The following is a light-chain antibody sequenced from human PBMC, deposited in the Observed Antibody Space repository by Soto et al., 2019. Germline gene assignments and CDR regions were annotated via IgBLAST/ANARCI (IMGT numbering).Light chain of an antibody. V-gene: IGKV4-1*01. Sequence: DIVLTQSPDSLAVSLGERATINCKSSQSILYSHSNKNYLAWYKQKPGQPPKLLIYWASTRESGVPDRFSGSGSGTDFTLTISSLQAEDVAVYYCQQYYSTPFSFGPGTKVDIK. CDR3: QQYYSTPFS. CDR2: WAS. J-gene: IGKJ3*01. CDR1: QSILYSHSNKNY.